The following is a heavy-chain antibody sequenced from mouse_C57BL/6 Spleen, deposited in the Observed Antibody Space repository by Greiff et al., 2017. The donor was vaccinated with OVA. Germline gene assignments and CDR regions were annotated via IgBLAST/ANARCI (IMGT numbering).Heavy chain of an antibody. CDR3: TRRERYAMDY. Sequence: VKLQQSGAELVRPGASVTLSCKASGYTFTDYEMHWVKQTPVHGLEWIGAIDPETGGTAYNQKFKGKAILTADKSSSTAYMELRSLTSEDSAVYYCTRRERYAMDYWGQGTSVTVSS. CDR2: IDPETGGT. V-gene: IGHV1-15*01. J-gene: IGHJ4*01. CDR1: GYTFTDYE.